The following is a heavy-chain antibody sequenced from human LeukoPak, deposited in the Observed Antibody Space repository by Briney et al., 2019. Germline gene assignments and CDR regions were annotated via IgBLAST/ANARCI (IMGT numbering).Heavy chain of an antibody. D-gene: IGHD3-22*01. CDR2: IYSGGST. J-gene: IGHJ4*02. CDR3: ARCYDSSDYFDY. Sequence: GGSLRLSCAASGFTVSSNYMSWVRQAPGKGLEWVSVIYSGGSTCYADSVKGRFTISRDNSKNTLYLQMNSLRAEDTAVYYCARCYDSSDYFDYWGQGTLVTVSS. CDR1: GFTVSSNY. V-gene: IGHV3-66*01.